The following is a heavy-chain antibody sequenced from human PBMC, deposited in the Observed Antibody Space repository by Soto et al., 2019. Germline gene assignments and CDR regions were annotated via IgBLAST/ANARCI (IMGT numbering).Heavy chain of an antibody. J-gene: IGHJ6*03. Sequence: GGSLRLSCAASGFTFSSYWISWVRQAPGKGLEWVANIKQDGSEKHYVDSVKGRFTISRDNAKNSLYLQMNSLRAEDTAVYYCARPEWFFYYYMDVWGKGTTVTVSS. CDR3: ARPEWFFYYYMDV. CDR2: IKQDGSEK. D-gene: IGHD3-3*01. V-gene: IGHV3-7*01. CDR1: GFTFSSYW.